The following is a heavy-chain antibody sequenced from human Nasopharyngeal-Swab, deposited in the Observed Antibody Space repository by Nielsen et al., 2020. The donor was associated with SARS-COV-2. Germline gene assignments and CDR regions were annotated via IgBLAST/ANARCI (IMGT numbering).Heavy chain of an antibody. Sequence: SLKISCAASGFTFSDYYMSWIRQAPGKGLEWVSYISSSGSTIYYADSVKGRFTISRDNAKSSLYLQMNSLRAEDTAVYYCASLLWFGELPSDYYYYGMDVWGQGTTVTVSS. V-gene: IGHV3-11*04. J-gene: IGHJ6*02. CDR2: ISSSGSTI. CDR1: GFTFSDYY. D-gene: IGHD3-10*01. CDR3: ASLLWFGELPSDYYYYGMDV.